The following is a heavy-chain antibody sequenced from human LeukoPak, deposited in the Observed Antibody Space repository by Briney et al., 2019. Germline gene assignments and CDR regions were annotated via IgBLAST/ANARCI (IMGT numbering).Heavy chain of an antibody. CDR2: ISYDGSNK. J-gene: IGHJ6*02. D-gene: IGHD6-13*01. Sequence: GGSLRLSCAASGFTFSSYAMHWVRQAPGKGLEWGAVISYDGSNKYYADSVKGRFTISRDNSKNTLYLQMNSLRAEDTAVYYCARDSRSWSNYYYYGMDVWGQGTTVTVSS. CDR3: ARDSRSWSNYYYYGMDV. CDR1: GFTFSSYA. V-gene: IGHV3-30-3*01.